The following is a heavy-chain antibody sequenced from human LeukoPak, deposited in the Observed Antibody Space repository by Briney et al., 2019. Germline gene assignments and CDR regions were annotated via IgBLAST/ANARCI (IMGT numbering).Heavy chain of an antibody. CDR1: GFTFTTYT. J-gene: IGHJ3*02. CDR2: ICGSATST. CDR3: AREYKTPATGTLGFDI. D-gene: IGHD1-1*01. V-gene: IGHV3-23*01. Sequence: GGSLRLSCAASGFTFTTYTISWVRQTQAKGLEWVSAICGSATSTYYADSVKGRFTISRDNSKNTLYLQMSSLRAEDTAIYYCAREYKTPATGTLGFDIWGPGTMVTVSS.